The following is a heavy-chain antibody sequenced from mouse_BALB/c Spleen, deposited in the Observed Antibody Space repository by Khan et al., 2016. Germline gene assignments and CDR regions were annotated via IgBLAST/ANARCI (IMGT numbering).Heavy chain of an antibody. V-gene: IGHV3-6*02. CDR3: AREPFYYYESSYWYFDE. Sequence: EVQLQESGPGLVKPSQSLSLTCSVTGYSITSGYYWNWIRQFPGNKLEWMGYISYDGSNNYNPSLKNRISITRDTSKNQFFLKLNSVTTEDTATYCSAREPFYYYESSYWYFDEWSAGSTVTVSS. J-gene: IGHJ1*01. CDR1: GYSITSGYY. CDR2: ISYDGSN. D-gene: IGHD1-1*01.